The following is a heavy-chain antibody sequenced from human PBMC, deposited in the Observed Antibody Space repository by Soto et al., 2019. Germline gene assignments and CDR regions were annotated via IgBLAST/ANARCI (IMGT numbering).Heavy chain of an antibody. Sequence: GGSLRLSCAASGFTFRSYSMNWVRQAPGKGLEWVSSISSSSTSIYYADSVKGRFTISRDNAKNSLYPQMNSLRAEDTAVYYCARDQDILTSFDYWGQGTLVTVSS. J-gene: IGHJ4*02. D-gene: IGHD3-9*01. CDR3: ARDQDILTSFDY. V-gene: IGHV3-21*01. CDR1: GFTFRSYS. CDR2: ISSSSTSI.